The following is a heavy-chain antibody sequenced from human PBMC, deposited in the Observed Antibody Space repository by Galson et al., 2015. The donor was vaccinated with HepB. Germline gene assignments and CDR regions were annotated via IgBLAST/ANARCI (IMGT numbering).Heavy chain of an antibody. CDR2: ISYDGSNK. J-gene: IGHJ6*02. CDR3: ARESGYEFPGGMDV. CDR1: GFTFSSYA. D-gene: IGHD5-12*01. Sequence: SLRLSCAASGFTFSSYAMHWVRQAPGKGLEWVAVISYDGSNKYYADSVKGRFTISRDNSKNTLYLQMNSLRAEDTAVYYCARESGYEFPGGMDVWGQGTTVTVSS. V-gene: IGHV3-30-3*01.